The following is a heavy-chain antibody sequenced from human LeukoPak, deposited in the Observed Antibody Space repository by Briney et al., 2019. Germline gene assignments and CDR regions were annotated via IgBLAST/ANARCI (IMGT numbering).Heavy chain of an antibody. CDR1: DGSISSSLYY. CDR3: ARQGAGGSAFDI. Sequence: SETLSLTCTVSDGSISSSLYYWGRIRQPPGKGLEWIGIIYYSGSTYYNPSLKSRVTISVETSKNQVSLRLSSVTAADTAVYYCARQGAGGSAFDIWGQGTMVTVSS. CDR2: IYYSGST. V-gene: IGHV4-39*01. D-gene: IGHD6-19*01. J-gene: IGHJ3*02.